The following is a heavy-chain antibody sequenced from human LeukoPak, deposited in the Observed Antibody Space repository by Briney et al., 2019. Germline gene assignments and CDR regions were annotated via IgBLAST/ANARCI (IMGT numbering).Heavy chain of an antibody. D-gene: IGHD3-3*01. J-gene: IGHJ4*02. V-gene: IGHV3-30*02. CDR1: GFTFSSYG. CDR3: AKDFAQDEYYFDY. Sequence: GGSLRLSCAASGFTFSSYGMHWVRQAPGKGLGWVAFIRYDGSNKYYADSVKGRFTISRDNSKNTLYLQMNSLRAEDTAVYYCAKDFAQDEYYFDYWGQGTLVTVSS. CDR2: IRYDGSNK.